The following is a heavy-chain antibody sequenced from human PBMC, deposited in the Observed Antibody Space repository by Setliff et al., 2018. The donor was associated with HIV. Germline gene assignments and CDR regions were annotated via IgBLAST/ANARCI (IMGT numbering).Heavy chain of an antibody. CDR3: AKDDRYYYDTSGSPSNWFDP. J-gene: IGHJ5*02. D-gene: IGHD3-22*01. V-gene: IGHV1-46*01. CDR1: GYTFIVYY. Sequence: ASVKVSCKASGYTFIVYYMHWVRQAPGQGLEWMGMINPSGGSTSYAQNFQGRVTMTRDTSTHTVYMELTSLRSDDTAVYYCAKDDRYYYDTSGSPSNWFDPWGQGTLVTVSS. CDR2: INPSGGST.